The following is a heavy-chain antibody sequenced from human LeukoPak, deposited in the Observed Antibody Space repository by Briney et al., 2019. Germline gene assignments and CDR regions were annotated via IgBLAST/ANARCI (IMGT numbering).Heavy chain of an antibody. D-gene: IGHD4-17*01. Sequence: SETLSLTCTVSGGSNSSYYWSWIRQPPGKGLEWIGYIYDSGNSNYNPSLESRVTMSIDTSKNQFSLRLSSVTAADTAVYYCARARRYYGAPFDYWGQGTLVTVSS. CDR3: ARARRYYGAPFDY. CDR2: IYDSGNS. J-gene: IGHJ4*02. CDR1: GGSNSSYY. V-gene: IGHV4-59*01.